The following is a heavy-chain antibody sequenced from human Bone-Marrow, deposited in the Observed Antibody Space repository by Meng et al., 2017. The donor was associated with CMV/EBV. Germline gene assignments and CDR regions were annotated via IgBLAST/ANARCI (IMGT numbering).Heavy chain of an antibody. CDR3: AKSKLHYDFWSGYYIAVDY. Sequence: SVKVSCKASGDTFSTYAISWVRQAPGQGLEWMGGIIPILGIANYAQKFQGRVTITADKSTSTAYMELSSLRSEDTAVYYCAKSKLHYDFWSGYYIAVDYWGQGTLVTVSS. V-gene: IGHV1-69*10. CDR1: GDTFSTYA. J-gene: IGHJ4*02. CDR2: IIPILGIA. D-gene: IGHD3-3*01.